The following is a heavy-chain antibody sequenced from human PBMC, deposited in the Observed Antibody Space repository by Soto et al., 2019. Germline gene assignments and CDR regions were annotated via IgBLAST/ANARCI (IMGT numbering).Heavy chain of an antibody. D-gene: IGHD3-3*01. CDR2: IIPIFGTA. CDR3: ANLAPYIFGVVHETYYYYGMDV. V-gene: IGHV1-69*06. CDR1: GGTFSSYA. Sequence: QVQLVQSGAEVKKPGSSVKVSCKASGGTFSSYAISWVRQAPGQGLEWIGGIIPIFGTANYAQKFQGRVTITADKSTSTAYMELSSLRSEDTAVYYCANLAPYIFGVVHETYYYYGMDVWGQGTTVTVSS. J-gene: IGHJ6*02.